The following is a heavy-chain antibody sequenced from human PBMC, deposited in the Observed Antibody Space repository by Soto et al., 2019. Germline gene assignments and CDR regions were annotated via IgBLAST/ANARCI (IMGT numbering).Heavy chain of an antibody. Sequence: EVQLSESGGGLVQPGGSLRLSCTASGFTLNNHAMSWVRQAPGKGLEWVSVISGSDGSTYYADSVRGRFSISRDSSKNTLYLQMSSLRAEDTAVYYCASPPRATVTDNIFDFWGPGTLVTVSS. CDR1: GFTLNNHA. CDR3: ASPPRATVTDNIFDF. CDR2: ISGSDGST. V-gene: IGHV3-23*01. J-gene: IGHJ4*02. D-gene: IGHD4-17*01.